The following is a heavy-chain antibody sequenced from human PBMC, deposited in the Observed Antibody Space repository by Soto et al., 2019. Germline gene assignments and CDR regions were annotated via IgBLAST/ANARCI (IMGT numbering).Heavy chain of an antibody. Sequence: QLVESGGGSVQPGRSLRLSCAPSGFTFSSYEMNWVRQAPGKGLEWVSYISVSGTMRLYADAVKGRFTISRDNTKKILYLQMNSLRAEDTALYYCATAGLTGTVWGQGTTVTVSS. J-gene: IGHJ6*02. V-gene: IGHV3-48*03. CDR2: ISVSGTMR. CDR1: GFTFSSYE. D-gene: IGHD3-9*01. CDR3: ATAGLTGTV.